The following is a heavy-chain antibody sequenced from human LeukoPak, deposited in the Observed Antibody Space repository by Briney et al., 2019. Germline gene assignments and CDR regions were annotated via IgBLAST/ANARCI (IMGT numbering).Heavy chain of an antibody. CDR2: IDHTGIT. CDR3: ARDESTGDFDY. D-gene: IGHD4-17*01. J-gene: IGHJ4*02. CDR1: DDSITIYY. Sequence: PSETLSLTCTVSDDSITIYYWSWIRQPPGKGLEWIGYIDHTGITNYNPSLNSRVTISRDTSKNHFSLELSSATAADTAVYYCARDESTGDFDYWGQGTLVTVSS. V-gene: IGHV4-59*12.